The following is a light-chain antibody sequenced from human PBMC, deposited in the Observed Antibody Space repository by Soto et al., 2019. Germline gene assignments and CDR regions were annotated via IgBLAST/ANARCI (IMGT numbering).Light chain of an antibody. J-gene: IGLJ1*01. Sequence: QSVLTQPPSVSGAPGQRVTISCTGNSSNIGAGFDAHWYQQVPGTAPKLLIYGTRSRPSGVPDRFSGSKSGNTASPTISGLQAEDEADYYCCSYVGGYSYVFGIGTKVTVL. CDR2: GTR. V-gene: IGLV1-40*01. CDR3: CSYVGGYSYV. CDR1: SSNIGAGFD.